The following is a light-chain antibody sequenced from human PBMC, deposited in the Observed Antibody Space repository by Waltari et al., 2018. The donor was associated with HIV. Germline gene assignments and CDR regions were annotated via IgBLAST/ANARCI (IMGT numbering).Light chain of an antibody. CDR2: GNN. CDR1: SSNIGSQN. Sequence: QSVLTQPPSASGTPGQRVTISCSGRSSNIGSQNVYWYQQLPGTAPKLLIYGNNRRPSGVPDRFAGSKSGTSASLSISGLRSEDEADYYCAAWDDSLSGYVFGTGTKVTVL. J-gene: IGLJ1*01. V-gene: IGLV1-47*01. CDR3: AAWDDSLSGYV.